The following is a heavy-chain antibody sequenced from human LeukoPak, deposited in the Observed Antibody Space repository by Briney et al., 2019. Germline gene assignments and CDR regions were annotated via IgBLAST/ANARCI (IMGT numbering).Heavy chain of an antibody. CDR1: GYTFTGYY. CDR3: ARDREVAWFDT. D-gene: IGHD5-12*01. V-gene: IGHV7-4-1*02. Sequence: ASVKVSCKASGYTFTGYYMHWVRQAPGQGLEWMGWVNTNTGNPTYAQGFTGRFVFSLDTSVSTAYLQISSLKAEDTAVYYCARDREVAWFDTWGQGTLVTVSS. J-gene: IGHJ5*02. CDR2: VNTNTGNP.